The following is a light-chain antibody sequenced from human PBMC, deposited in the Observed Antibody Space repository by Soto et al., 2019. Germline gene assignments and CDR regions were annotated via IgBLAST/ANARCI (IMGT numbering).Light chain of an antibody. CDR2: LNSDGSH. CDR3: SSYTSSSTLV. CDR1: SGHSSYA. J-gene: IGLJ1*01. V-gene: IGLV4-69*01. Sequence: QPVLTQSPSASASLGASVKLTCTLSSGHSSYAIAWHQQQPEKGPRYLMKLNSDGSHSKGDGIPDRFSGSSSGAERYLTISSLQSEDEADYYCSSYTSSSTLVFGTGTKLTVL.